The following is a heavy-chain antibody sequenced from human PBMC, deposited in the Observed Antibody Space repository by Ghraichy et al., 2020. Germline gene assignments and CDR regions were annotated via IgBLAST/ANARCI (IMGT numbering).Heavy chain of an antibody. D-gene: IGHD6-13*01. CDR1: GGSISSYY. Sequence: SETLSLTCTVSGGSISSYYWSWILQPPGKGLEWIGYIYYSGSTNYNPSLKSRVTISVDTSKNQFSLKLSSVTAADTAVYYCARGFQSSPPYFDYWGQGTLVTVSS. V-gene: IGHV4-59*12. CDR2: IYYSGST. CDR3: ARGFQSSPPYFDY. J-gene: IGHJ4*02.